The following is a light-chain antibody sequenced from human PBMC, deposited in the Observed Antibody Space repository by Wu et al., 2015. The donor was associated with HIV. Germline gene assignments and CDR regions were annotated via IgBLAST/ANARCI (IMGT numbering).Light chain of an antibody. J-gene: IGKJ1*01. Sequence: DIQMTQSPSSLSASVRDRVTITCRASQDITNYLAWYQQKPGRAPKLLIYAASTLQSGVPSRFSGSGSGTDFTLTISSLQPEDVATYYCQTYNSAPPTFGQGTKVEIK. V-gene: IGKV1-27*01. CDR3: QTYNSAPPT. CDR2: AAS. CDR1: QDITNY.